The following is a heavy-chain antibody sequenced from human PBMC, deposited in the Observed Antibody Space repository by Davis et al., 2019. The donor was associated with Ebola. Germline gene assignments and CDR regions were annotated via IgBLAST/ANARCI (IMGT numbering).Heavy chain of an antibody. V-gene: IGHV3-33*08. CDR3: ARPVAGTAEYFQH. J-gene: IGHJ1*01. D-gene: IGHD6-19*01. Sequence: GESLKISCAASGFTFSSYGMHWVRQAPGKGLEWVAVIWYDGSNKYYADSVKGRFTISRDNSKNTLYLQMNSLRAEDTAVYYCARPVAGTAEYFQHWGQGTLVTVSS. CDR1: GFTFSSYG. CDR2: IWYDGSNK.